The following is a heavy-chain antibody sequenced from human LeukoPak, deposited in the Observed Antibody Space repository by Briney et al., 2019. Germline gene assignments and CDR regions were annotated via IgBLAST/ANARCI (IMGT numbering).Heavy chain of an antibody. J-gene: IGHJ4*02. CDR1: GLTFSSYA. CDR2: ISGSGGST. V-gene: IGHV3-23*01. CDR3: AKDPPLLDVDTAMRDY. D-gene: IGHD5-18*01. Sequence: GGSLRLSCAASGLTFSSYAMSWVRQAPGKGLEWVSAISGSGGSTYYADSVKGRFTISRDNSKNTLYLQMNSLRAEDTAVYYCAKDPPLLDVDTAMRDYWGQGTLVTVSS.